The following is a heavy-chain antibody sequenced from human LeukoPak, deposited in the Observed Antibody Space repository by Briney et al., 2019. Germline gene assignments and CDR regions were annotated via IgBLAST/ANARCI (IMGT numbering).Heavy chain of an antibody. Sequence: SETLSLTCAVYGGSFSGYYWSWIRQPPGKGLEWIGEINHSGSTNYNPSLKSRVTISVDTSKNQFSLKLSSVTAADTAVYYCARRARLYSSSSGRGNWFDPWGQGTLVTVSS. D-gene: IGHD6-6*01. J-gene: IGHJ5*02. CDR3: ARRARLYSSSSGRGNWFDP. V-gene: IGHV4-34*01. CDR1: GGSFSGYY. CDR2: INHSGST.